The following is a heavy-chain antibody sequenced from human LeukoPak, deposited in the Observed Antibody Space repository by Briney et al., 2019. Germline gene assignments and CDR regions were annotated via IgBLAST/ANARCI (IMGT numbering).Heavy chain of an antibody. CDR3: ARGIAVAGPHYFDY. CDR1: GGSLSGYY. CDR2: INHSGST. D-gene: IGHD6-19*01. V-gene: IGHV4-34*01. Sequence: PSETLSLTCAVYGGSLSGYYWSWIRQPPGKGLEWIGEINHSGSTNYNPSLKSRVTISVDTSKNQFSLKLSSVTAADTAVYYCARGIAVAGPHYFDYWGQGTLVTVSS. J-gene: IGHJ4*02.